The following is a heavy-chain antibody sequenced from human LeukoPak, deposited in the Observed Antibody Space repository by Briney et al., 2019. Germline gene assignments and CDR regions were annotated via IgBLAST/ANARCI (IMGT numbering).Heavy chain of an antibody. Sequence: PGGSLRPSGAASGFTFDIYAMTWVRQAPGKGPDWVSGIIASANSTYYADSVKGRFIISRDNSKNTLYLQMNSLRVDDMAVYYCARGPSRTSASCYVIGALDIWGLGTTVTVSS. V-gene: IGHV3-23*01. CDR2: IIASANST. J-gene: IGHJ3*02. CDR1: GFTFDIYA. CDR3: ARGPSRTSASCYVIGALDI. D-gene: IGHD2-2*01.